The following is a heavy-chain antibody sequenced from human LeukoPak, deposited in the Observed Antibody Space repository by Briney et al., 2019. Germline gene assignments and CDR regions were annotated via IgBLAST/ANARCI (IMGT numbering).Heavy chain of an antibody. D-gene: IGHD5-24*01. V-gene: IGHV1-46*01. J-gene: IGHJ4*02. CDR1: GYTFTSYY. Sequence: GASVKVSRKASGYTFTSYYMHRVRQAPGQGREWVGIINPSGGSTSYAQKFQGRVTMTRDTSTSTVYMELSSLRSEDTAVYYCARPLRRDDLFDYWGQGTLVTVSS. CDR3: ARPLRRDDLFDY. CDR2: INPSGGST.